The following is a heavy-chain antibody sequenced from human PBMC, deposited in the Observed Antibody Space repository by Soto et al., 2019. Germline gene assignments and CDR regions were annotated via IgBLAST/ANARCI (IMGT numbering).Heavy chain of an antibody. D-gene: IGHD2-8*01. CDR2: IYHSGST. CDR1: GGSISSSNW. J-gene: IGHJ4*02. V-gene: IGHV4-4*02. CDR3: ARSGYCTNGVCYTPFDY. Sequence: PSETLSLTCAGSGGSISSSNWWSWVRQPPGKGLEWIGEIYHSGSTNYNPSLKSRVTISVDKSKNQFSLKLSSVTAADTAVYYCARSGYCTNGVCYTPFDYWGQGTLVTVSS.